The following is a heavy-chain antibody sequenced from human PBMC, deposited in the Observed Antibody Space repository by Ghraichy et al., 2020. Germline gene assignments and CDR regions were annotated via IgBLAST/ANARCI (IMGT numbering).Heavy chain of an antibody. CDR1: GFTISSHT. Sequence: AGSLRLSCAASGFTISSHTMHWVRQAPGKGLEWMAVILYDGSNKNYVDSVKGRFTISRDNSMNTLYLQMNSLRVEDTAVYYCARGESSSGWYHWFDPWGQGTLVTVSS. CDR3: ARGESSSGWYHWFDP. V-gene: IGHV3-30-3*01. J-gene: IGHJ5*02. D-gene: IGHD6-19*01. CDR2: ILYDGSNK.